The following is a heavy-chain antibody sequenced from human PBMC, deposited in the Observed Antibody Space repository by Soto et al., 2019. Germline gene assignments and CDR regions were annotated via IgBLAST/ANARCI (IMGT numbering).Heavy chain of an antibody. CDR2: IYWDDDK. V-gene: IGHV2-5*02. Sequence: QITLKESGPTLVKPTQTLTLTCTFSGFSLSTSGVGVGWIRQPPGKALEWLALIYWDDDKRYSPSLKSRLTNPNDTSKNPVVLNMTHREPVDTATNYRAHNKPGSGGGEYFQHWGQGTLVTVSS. J-gene: IGHJ1*01. CDR3: AHNKPGSGGGEYFQH. CDR1: GFSLSTSGVG. D-gene: IGHD3-10*01.